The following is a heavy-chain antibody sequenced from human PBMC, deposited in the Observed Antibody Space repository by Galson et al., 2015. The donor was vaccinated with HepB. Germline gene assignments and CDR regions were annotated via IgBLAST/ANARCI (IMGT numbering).Heavy chain of an antibody. Sequence: SGAEVKKPGESLKISRKGSGYWFSRYWIAWVRQVPGKGLEWMGIIFPGDSDTRYSPSFQGQVTISADNSISTAYLQWSSLKASDTAVYYCARADWTMVDPYYLDYWGQGTLVTVAS. D-gene: IGHD4/OR15-4a*01. CDR2: IFPGDSDT. V-gene: IGHV5-51*01. CDR3: ARADWTMVDPYYLDY. CDR1: GYWFSRYW. J-gene: IGHJ4*02.